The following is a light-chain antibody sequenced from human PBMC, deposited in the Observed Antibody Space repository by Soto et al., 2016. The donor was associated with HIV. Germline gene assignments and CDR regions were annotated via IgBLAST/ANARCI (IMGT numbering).Light chain of an antibody. CDR1: QSLLLDINGYNY. CDR2: LSS. V-gene: IGKV2-28*01. Sequence: DIVLTQSPLSLSVTPGEPASISCNSSQSLLLDINGYNYLDWFLQKPGQSPQLLIYLSSKRASGVPYRFSGSGSGTEFTLKISRVEPDDVGLYYCMQSLRTPYMYTFGQGTNLEIK. CDR3: MQSLRTPYMYT. J-gene: IGKJ2*01.